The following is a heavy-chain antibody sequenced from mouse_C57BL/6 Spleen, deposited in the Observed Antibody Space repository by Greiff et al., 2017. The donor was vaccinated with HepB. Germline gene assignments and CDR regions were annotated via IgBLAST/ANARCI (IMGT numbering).Heavy chain of an antibody. J-gene: IGHJ3*01. V-gene: IGHV1-64*01. Sequence: VQLQQPGAELVKPGASVKLSCKASGYTFTSYWMHWVKQRPGQGLEWIGMIHPNSGSTNYNEKFKSKATLTVDKSSSTAYMQLSSLTSEDSAVYYCARWGFKGAWFAYWGQGTLVTVSA. CDR1: GYTFTSYW. CDR3: ARWGFKGAWFAY. CDR2: IHPNSGST.